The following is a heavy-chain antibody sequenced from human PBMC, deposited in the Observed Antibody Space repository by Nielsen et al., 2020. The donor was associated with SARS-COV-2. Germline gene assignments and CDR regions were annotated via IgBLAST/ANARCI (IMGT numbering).Heavy chain of an antibody. J-gene: IGHJ3*02. CDR1: GFTFSSYA. V-gene: IGHV3-30-3*01. CDR2: ISYDGSNK. CDR3: AGDQGAAFDI. Sequence: GESLKISCAASGFTFSSYAMHWVRQAPGKGLEWVALISYDGSNKYYADSVKGRFTISRDNSKNTLYLQMNSLRAEDTAVYYCAGDQGAAFDIWGQGTMVTVSS.